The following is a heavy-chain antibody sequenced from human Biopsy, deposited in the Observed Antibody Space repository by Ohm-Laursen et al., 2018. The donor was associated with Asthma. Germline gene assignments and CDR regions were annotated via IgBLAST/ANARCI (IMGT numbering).Heavy chain of an antibody. CDR3: AKVEWELLEANFDY. CDR2: ISWNSGSI. Sequence: SLRLSCAASGFTFDDYAMHWFRQAPGKGLEWVSGISWNSGSIGYADSVKGRFTISRDNAKNSLYPQMNSLRAEDTALYYCAKVEWELLEANFDYWGQGTLVTVSS. CDR1: GFTFDDYA. D-gene: IGHD1-26*01. J-gene: IGHJ4*02. V-gene: IGHV3-9*01.